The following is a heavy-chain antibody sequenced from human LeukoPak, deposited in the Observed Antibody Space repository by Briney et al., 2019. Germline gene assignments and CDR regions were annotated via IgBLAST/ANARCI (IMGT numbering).Heavy chain of an antibody. CDR3: TRGLKVLDLSAVAGFNY. V-gene: IGHV4-34*01. CDR1: GGSFSGYY. J-gene: IGHJ4*02. Sequence: PPETLSLTCAVSGGSFSGYYWSWIRQRPRKGMEWVGEINNSRSTHHTPSLKSRVTISVDTSKIQFSLKLSSVTAADTVVYYCTRGLKVLDLSAVAGFNYWGKGTLVTVSS. D-gene: IGHD6-19*01. CDR2: INNSRST.